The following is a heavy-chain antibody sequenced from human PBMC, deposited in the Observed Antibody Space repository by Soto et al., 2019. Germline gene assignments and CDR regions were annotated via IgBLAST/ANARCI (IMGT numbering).Heavy chain of an antibody. J-gene: IGHJ4*02. Sequence: PGGSLRLSCAASGLNFSSYARSWVRKDPGKGLEWVSAISGSGGSTYYADSVKGRFTISRDNSKNTLYLQMNSLRAEDTAVYYCAKEAGTHAYYPLDYWGQGTLVTVSS. CDR3: AKEAGTHAYYPLDY. V-gene: IGHV3-23*01. CDR1: GLNFSSYA. CDR2: ISGSGGST. D-gene: IGHD1-1*01.